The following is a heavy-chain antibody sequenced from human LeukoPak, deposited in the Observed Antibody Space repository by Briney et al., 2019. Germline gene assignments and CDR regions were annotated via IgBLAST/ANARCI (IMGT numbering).Heavy chain of an antibody. D-gene: IGHD3-9*01. Sequence: PGGSLRLSCAASGFTFSSYEMNWVRQAPGKGLEWVSYIRSSGSTIYYADSVKGRFTISRDNAKNSLYLQMNSLRAEDTAVYYCARGYDDILTGYHTSLGGYFDYWGQGTLVTVSS. V-gene: IGHV3-48*03. CDR3: ARGYDDILTGYHTSLGGYFDY. CDR2: IRSSGSTI. J-gene: IGHJ4*02. CDR1: GFTFSSYE.